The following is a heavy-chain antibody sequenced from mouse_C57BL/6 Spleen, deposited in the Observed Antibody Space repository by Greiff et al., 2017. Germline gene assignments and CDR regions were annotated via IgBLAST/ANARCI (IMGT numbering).Heavy chain of an antibody. J-gene: IGHJ2*01. D-gene: IGHD3-2*02. Sequence: EVKLVESGGGLVQPGGSLSLSCAASGFTFTDYYMSWVRQPPGKALELLGFIRNKANGYTTEYSASVKGRFTISRDNSQSILYLQMNALRAEDSATYYCARYTEDSSGPFDYWGQGTTLTVSS. V-gene: IGHV7-3*01. CDR3: ARYTEDSSGPFDY. CDR1: GFTFTDYY. CDR2: IRNKANGYTT.